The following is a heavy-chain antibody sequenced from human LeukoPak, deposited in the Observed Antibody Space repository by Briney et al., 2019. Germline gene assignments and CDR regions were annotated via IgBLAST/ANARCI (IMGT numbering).Heavy chain of an antibody. CDR2: IYYSGST. Sequence: PSETLSLTCTVSGGSISSNDYYWDWIRQLPGMGLEYIGSIYYSGSTYYNPSLKSRVTISVDTSKNQFSLKLSSVTAADTAVYYCARHRGSSSLFDYWGQGTLVTVSS. J-gene: IGHJ4*02. V-gene: IGHV4-39*01. CDR1: GGSISSNDYY. CDR3: ARHRGSSSLFDY. D-gene: IGHD6-6*01.